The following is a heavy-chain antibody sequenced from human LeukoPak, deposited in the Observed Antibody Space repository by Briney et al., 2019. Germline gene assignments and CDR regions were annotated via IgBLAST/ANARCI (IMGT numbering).Heavy chain of an antibody. D-gene: IGHD4-17*01. J-gene: IGHJ4*02. CDR2: IIPIFGTA. CDR1: GGTFSSYA. Sequence: GASVKVSCKASGGTFSSYAISWVRQAPGQGLEWMGGIIPIFGTANYAQKFQGRVTITADESTSTAYMELSSLRSEDTAVCYCARGFATVTTFDYWGQGTLVTVSS. V-gene: IGHV1-69*13. CDR3: ARGFATVTTFDY.